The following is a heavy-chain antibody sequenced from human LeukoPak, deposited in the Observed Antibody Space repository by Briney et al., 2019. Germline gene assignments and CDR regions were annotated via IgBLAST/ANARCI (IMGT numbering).Heavy chain of an antibody. CDR3: ARGYYDYVWGSYRYGSFDY. V-gene: IGHV4-4*02. D-gene: IGHD3-16*02. CDR1: GGSIKSNNW. Sequence: PSGTLSLTCAVSGGSIKSNNWWSWVRQPPGKGLEWIGEIYHSGSTNYNPSLKSRVTISVDKSKNQFSLKLSSVTAADTAVYYCARGYYDYVWGSYRYGSFDYWGQGTLVTVSS. CDR2: IYHSGST. J-gene: IGHJ4*02.